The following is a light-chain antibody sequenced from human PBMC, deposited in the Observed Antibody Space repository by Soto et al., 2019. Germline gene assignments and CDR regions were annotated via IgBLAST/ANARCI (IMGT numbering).Light chain of an antibody. V-gene: IGLV2-14*03. Sequence: QSVLTQPASVSGSPGQSIAISCTGTSSDVGGYNYVSWYQQHPGKAPKLIISDVINRPSGVSNRFSGSKSGNTASLTISGLQAEDEADYYCNSYTSSSTHVFGTGTKVTVL. CDR2: DVI. CDR3: NSYTSSSTHV. J-gene: IGLJ1*01. CDR1: SSDVGGYNY.